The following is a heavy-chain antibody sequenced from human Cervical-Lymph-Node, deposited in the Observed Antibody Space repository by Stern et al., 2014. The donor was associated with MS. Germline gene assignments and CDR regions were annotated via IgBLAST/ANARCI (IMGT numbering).Heavy chain of an antibody. V-gene: IGHV1-2*02. Sequence: VQLVESGAEVKKPGASVKVSCKTSGYIFTGYYIHWVRQAPGQGLEWMAWINPNTGGTKYAQNFQGRVTMSRDTSISTAYVDLSSLTSDDTAVYYCARDQRGITIFGVVTDYYYLGMDVWGQGTTVTVSS. CDR1: GYIFTGYY. J-gene: IGHJ6*02. CDR3: ARDQRGITIFGVVTDYYYLGMDV. CDR2: INPNTGGT. D-gene: IGHD3-3*01.